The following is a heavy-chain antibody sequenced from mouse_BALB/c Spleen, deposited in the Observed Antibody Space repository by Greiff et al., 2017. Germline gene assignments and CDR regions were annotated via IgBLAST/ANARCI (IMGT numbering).Heavy chain of an antibody. D-gene: IGHD1-2*01. J-gene: IGHJ3*01. CDR3: ASLYYGYGGFAY. CDR1: GFSLTSYG. V-gene: IGHV2-2*02. CDR2: IWSGGST. Sequence: QVQLKQSGPGLVQPSQSLSITCTVSGFSLTSYGVHWVRQSPGKGLEWLGVIWSGGSTDYNAAFISRLSISKDNSKSQVFFKMNSLQANDTAIYYCASLYYGYGGFAYWGQGTLVTVSA.